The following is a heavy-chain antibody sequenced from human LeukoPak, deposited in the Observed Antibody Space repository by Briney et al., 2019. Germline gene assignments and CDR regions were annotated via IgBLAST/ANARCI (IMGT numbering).Heavy chain of an antibody. Sequence: GGSLRLSCAASGFIFNSFAMSWVRQAPGKGLEWVATVSGSDDRMYHADSVKGRFTISRDNSKNTIYLQMNSLRAEDTALYYCAKAAAAPGFDFWGQGTLVTVSS. CDR3: AKAAAAPGFDF. CDR2: VSGSDDRM. V-gene: IGHV3-23*01. J-gene: IGHJ4*02. CDR1: GFIFNSFA. D-gene: IGHD6-13*01.